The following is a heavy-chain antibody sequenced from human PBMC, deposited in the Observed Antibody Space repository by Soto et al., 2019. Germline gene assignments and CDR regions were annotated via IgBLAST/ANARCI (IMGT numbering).Heavy chain of an antibody. CDR1: GFTFSSYS. J-gene: IGHJ4*02. Sequence: LRLSCAASGFTFSSYSVNWVRQAPGKVLEWVSYISSGSKTIFYADSVKGRFTVSRDNAKNSQYLQMNSLRDEDTAVYYCAREDILGARSFDYWGQGTLVTVSS. CDR3: AREDILGARSFDY. V-gene: IGHV3-48*02. CDR2: ISSGSKTI. D-gene: IGHD1-26*01.